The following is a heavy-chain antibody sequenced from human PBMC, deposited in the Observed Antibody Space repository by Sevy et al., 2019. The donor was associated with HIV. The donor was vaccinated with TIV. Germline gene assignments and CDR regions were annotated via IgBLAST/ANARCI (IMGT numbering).Heavy chain of an antibody. V-gene: IGHV1-24*01. J-gene: IGHJ4*02. CDR2: FDPEDGKT. D-gene: IGHD3-22*01. Sequence: ASVKVSCKVSGYTITELSIHWVRQAPGKGREWLVTFDPEDGKTIYAQNFQGRVTMTEDTSTDTTYMELSSLRSEDTAVYYCASTRDYYDSSGYYFDYWGQGTLVTVSS. CDR1: GYTITELS. CDR3: ASTRDYYDSSGYYFDY.